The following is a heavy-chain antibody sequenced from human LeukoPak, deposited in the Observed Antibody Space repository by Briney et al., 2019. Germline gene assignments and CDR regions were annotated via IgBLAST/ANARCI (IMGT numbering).Heavy chain of an antibody. CDR3: ARVMGSYYGYFDY. V-gene: IGHV4-59*01. CDR1: GGSISSYY. J-gene: IGHJ4*02. CDR2: IYYSGSA. Sequence: SETLSLTCTVSGGSISSYYWSWTRHPTGKGLEWLGYIYYSGSANYNLSLESRVSISGDTSKNQFSLKLTSVTAADTAVYYGARVMGSYYGYFDYWGQGTLVTVSS. D-gene: IGHD1-26*01.